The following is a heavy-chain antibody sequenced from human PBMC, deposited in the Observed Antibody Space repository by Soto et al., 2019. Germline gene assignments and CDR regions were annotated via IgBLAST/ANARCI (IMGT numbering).Heavy chain of an antibody. Sequence: EVQLVESGGGLVQPGGSLRLSCAASGLTVSSNYMSWVRQAPGKGLEWVSLIYSGGSTYYADSVRGRFTISRDNSKNTLYLQMNSLRAELTAVYYCARDFYYYGSGTMGGYFDYWGQGTLVTVSS. CDR1: GLTVSSNY. CDR3: ARDFYYYGSGTMGGYFDY. D-gene: IGHD3-10*01. V-gene: IGHV3-66*01. CDR2: IYSGGST. J-gene: IGHJ4*02.